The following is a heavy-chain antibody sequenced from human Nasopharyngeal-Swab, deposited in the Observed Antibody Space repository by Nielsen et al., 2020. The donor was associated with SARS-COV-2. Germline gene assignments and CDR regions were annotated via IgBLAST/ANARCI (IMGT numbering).Heavy chain of an antibody. V-gene: IGHV3-30*03. CDR1: RFTFSRWP. D-gene: IGHD2-15*01. Sequence: SLKISCVASRFTFSRWPMHWVRQAPGKGLEWVTVISSDGSDKQCVDSVKGRFTISRDNSKNTLYLQVKSLRADDTGVYYCASLRADTPDFAYLGQGTLVTVSS. CDR3: ASLRADTPDFAY. J-gene: IGHJ4*02. CDR2: ISSDGSDK.